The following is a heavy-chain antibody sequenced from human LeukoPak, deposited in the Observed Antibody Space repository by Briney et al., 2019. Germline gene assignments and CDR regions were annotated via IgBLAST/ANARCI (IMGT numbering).Heavy chain of an antibody. J-gene: IGHJ4*02. CDR2: ISVYNGNT. CDR1: GYTFTSYG. D-gene: IGHD1-26*01. Sequence: ASVKVSCKASGYTFTSYGFSWVRQAPGQGLEWMGGISVYNGNTNYAQKLQGRVTMTTDTSTSTAYMELRSLRSDDTAVYYCARYYYSGGYYSRDYYFDYWGQGTLVTVSS. V-gene: IGHV1-18*01. CDR3: ARYYYSGGYYSRDYYFDY.